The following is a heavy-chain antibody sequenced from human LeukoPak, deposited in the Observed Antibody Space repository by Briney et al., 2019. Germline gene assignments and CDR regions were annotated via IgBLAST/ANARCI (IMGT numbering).Heavy chain of an antibody. J-gene: IGHJ4*02. CDR2: IYYTGTT. Sequence: KSSETLSLTCTVSGGSISNNYWSWIRQPPGKGLEWIGYIYYTGTTNYNPSLKSRVTISVDTSKNHFSLKLYSVTAADTAVYYCARHTSYGGNPAFGDWGQGTLVTVSS. CDR3: ARHTSYGGNPAFGD. CDR1: GGSISNNY. D-gene: IGHD4-23*01. V-gene: IGHV4-59*08.